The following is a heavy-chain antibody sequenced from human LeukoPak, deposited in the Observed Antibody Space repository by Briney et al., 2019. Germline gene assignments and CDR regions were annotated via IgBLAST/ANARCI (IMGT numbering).Heavy chain of an antibody. CDR2: IIPIFGTA. Sequence: ASVKVSCKASGGTFSSYAISWVRQAPGQGLEWMGGIIPIFGTANYAQKFQGRVTITADESTSTAYMELSSLRSEDTAVYYCARKVAVAGTENWLDPWGQGTLVTVSS. CDR3: ARKVAVAGTENWLDP. J-gene: IGHJ5*02. V-gene: IGHV1-69*01. CDR1: GGTFSSYA. D-gene: IGHD6-19*01.